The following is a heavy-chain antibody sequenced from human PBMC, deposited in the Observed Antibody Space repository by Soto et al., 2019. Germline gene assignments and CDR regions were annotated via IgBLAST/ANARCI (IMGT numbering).Heavy chain of an antibody. CDR3: AKDTSPFLYSGILRWFAP. CDR2: ISWNSGSI. D-gene: IGHD1-26*01. CDR1: GFTFDDYA. J-gene: IGHJ5*02. V-gene: IGHV3-9*01. Sequence: EVQLVESGGGLVQPGRSLRLSCAASGFTFDDYAMHWVRQAPGKGLEWVSGISWNSGSICYADSVKGRFTISRDNSKNSLYLQMNSLRAEDTALYYCAKDTSPFLYSGILRWFAPWGQGTLVTVSS.